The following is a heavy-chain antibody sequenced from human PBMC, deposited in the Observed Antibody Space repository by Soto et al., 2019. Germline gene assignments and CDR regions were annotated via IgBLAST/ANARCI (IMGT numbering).Heavy chain of an antibody. Sequence: EVQLLESGGGLVQPGGSLRLSCAASGFTFNSYTMAWVRQAPGKGLEWVSSISGSGGSPSYADSVQGRFTISRDNSRNTLSLQINSLRAEDTATYYCAKARCSGNSCYVPDYWGHGSLVTVSS. CDR3: AKARCSGNSCYVPDY. CDR1: GFTFNSYT. CDR2: ISGSGGSP. J-gene: IGHJ4*01. V-gene: IGHV3-23*01. D-gene: IGHD2-15*01.